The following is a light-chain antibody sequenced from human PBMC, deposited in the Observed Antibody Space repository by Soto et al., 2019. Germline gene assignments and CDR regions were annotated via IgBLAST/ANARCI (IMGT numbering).Light chain of an antibody. J-gene: IGKJ5*01. V-gene: IGKV3-20*01. Sequence: EIVLTQSPGTLSLSPGEGATLSCRASQSVSSSYISWYQQRPGQTPSLLIYGASTRATGIPDRISGSWSGTHFTLTSSRLEPGDVAVYYCQHFGGTTFTFGQGTRLEIK. CDR2: GAS. CDR3: QHFGGTTFT. CDR1: QSVSSSY.